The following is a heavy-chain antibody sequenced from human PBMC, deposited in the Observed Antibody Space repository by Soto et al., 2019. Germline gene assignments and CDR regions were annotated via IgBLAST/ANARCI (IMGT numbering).Heavy chain of an antibody. V-gene: IGHV4-59*01. Sequence: ETLSLTCTVSGGSISSYYWSWIRQPPGKGLEWIGYIYYSGGTNYNPSLKSRVTISVDTSKNQFSLKLSSVTAADTAVYYCAGLRWFGPYGMDVWGQGTTVTV. CDR1: GGSISSYY. D-gene: IGHD3-10*01. CDR3: AGLRWFGPYGMDV. J-gene: IGHJ6*02. CDR2: IYYSGGT.